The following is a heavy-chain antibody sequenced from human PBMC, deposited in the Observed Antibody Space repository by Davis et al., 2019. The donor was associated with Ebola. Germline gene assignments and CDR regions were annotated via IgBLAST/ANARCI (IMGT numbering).Heavy chain of an antibody. J-gene: IGHJ6*02. CDR3: ARRGYSYGMDV. CDR2: ISSSGSTI. Sequence: YISSSGSTIYYADSVKGRFTISRDNAKNSLYLQMNSLRAEDTAVYYCARRGYSYGMDVWGQGTTVTVSS. D-gene: IGHD5-18*01. V-gene: IGHV3-48*03.